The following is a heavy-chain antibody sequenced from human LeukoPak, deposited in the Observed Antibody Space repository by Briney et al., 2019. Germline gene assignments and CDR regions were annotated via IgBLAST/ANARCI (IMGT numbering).Heavy chain of an antibody. D-gene: IGHD2-2*01. Sequence: GGSLRLSCAASGFTFSAYSLHWVRQAPGKGLEWVAVFLKDGSTEYYADSVRGRFTISGDNSKNTLDLQMNSLRVEDTAVYYCAREGGSTTWARALDIWGQGTMVTVSS. CDR2: FLKDGSTE. V-gene: IGHV3-30-3*01. J-gene: IGHJ3*02. CDR1: GFTFSAYS. CDR3: AREGGSTTWARALDI.